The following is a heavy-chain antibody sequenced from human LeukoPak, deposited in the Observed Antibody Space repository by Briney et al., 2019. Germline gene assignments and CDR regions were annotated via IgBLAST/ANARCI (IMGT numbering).Heavy chain of an antibody. V-gene: IGHV4-59*08. CDR2: IYHTGSN. Sequence: SETLSLTCTVSGGSISSYYWSWIRQPPGKGLEWIGYIYHTGSNNYNPSLKSRVTMSVDTSKNQFSLKLSSVTAADTAVYYCARARYSNSWYAVDIWGQGTMVTVSS. CDR1: GGSISSYY. CDR3: ARARYSNSWYAVDI. D-gene: IGHD6-13*01. J-gene: IGHJ3*02.